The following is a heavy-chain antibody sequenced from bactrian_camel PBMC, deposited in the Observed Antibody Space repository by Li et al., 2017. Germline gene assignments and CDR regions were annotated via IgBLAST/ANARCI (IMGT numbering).Heavy chain of an antibody. Sequence: HVQLVESGGGSVQVGGSLRLSCAASNNYRNCMAWFRQAPGKEREEVALIWSPDHSTYYIDSVKGRFTISQDGAARTVYLQMNSLEPEATAMYYCSAETLRSRGWACPAHSWNIWGQGTQVTVS. V-gene: IGHV3S63*01. J-gene: IGHJ4*01. CDR2: IWSPDHST. D-gene: IGHD5*01. CDR3: SAETLRSRGWACPAHSWNI. CDR1: NNYRNC.